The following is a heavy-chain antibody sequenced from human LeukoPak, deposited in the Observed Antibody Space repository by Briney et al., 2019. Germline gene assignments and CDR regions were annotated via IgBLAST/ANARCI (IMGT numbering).Heavy chain of an antibody. Sequence: PSETLSLTCTVSGGPISSSSYYWGWIRQPPGKGLEWIGSIYYSGSTYYNPSLKSRVTISVVTSKNQFSLKLSSVTAADTAVYYCARQGIGYYYDSSGYPLDDYWGQGTLVTVSS. CDR1: GGPISSSSYY. J-gene: IGHJ4*02. V-gene: IGHV4-39*01. CDR3: ARQGIGYYYDSSGYPLDDY. CDR2: IYYSGST. D-gene: IGHD3-22*01.